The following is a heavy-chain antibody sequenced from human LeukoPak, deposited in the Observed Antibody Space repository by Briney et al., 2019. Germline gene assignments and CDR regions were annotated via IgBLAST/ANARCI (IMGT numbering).Heavy chain of an antibody. CDR1: GFTFSRYG. CDR3: ASGEGYRYEYYYGMDV. V-gene: IGHV3-33*01. D-gene: IGHD5-12*01. Sequence: PGGSLRLPCAASGFTFSRYGMHWVRQAPGKGLEWVAGVWYVGSNKYYADSVQGRFTISRDPDKSMLYMQMNSLRAEDTAIYYCASGEGYRYEYYYGMDVWGQGTTVTVSS. CDR2: VWYVGSNK. J-gene: IGHJ6*02.